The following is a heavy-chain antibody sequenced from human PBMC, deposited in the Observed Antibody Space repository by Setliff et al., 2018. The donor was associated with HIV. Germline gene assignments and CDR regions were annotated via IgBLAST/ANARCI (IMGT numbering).Heavy chain of an antibody. V-gene: IGHV1-18*01. CDR3: AREPPSSNPTLQYAFDL. CDR2: SSPNGNT. D-gene: IGHD4-4*01. Sequence: ASVKVSCKASGGTFSSDAFSWVRQAPGQGLEWLGWSSPNGNTKNHHKFEGRITMTTDTPTTTAFMELRSLTSDDTAVYFCAREPPSSNPTLQYAFDLWGQGTMVTVSS. CDR1: GGTFSSDA. J-gene: IGHJ3*01.